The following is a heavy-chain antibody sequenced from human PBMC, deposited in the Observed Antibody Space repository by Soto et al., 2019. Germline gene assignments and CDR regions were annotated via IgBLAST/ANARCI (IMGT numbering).Heavy chain of an antibody. Sequence: VKVSCKASGGAFSSYAISWVRQAPGQGLEWMGGIIPIFGTANYAQKFQGRVTITADESTSTAYMELSSLRSEDTAVYYCAGYWGTHYYYGMDVWGQGTTVTVSS. D-gene: IGHD7-27*01. CDR2: IIPIFGTA. J-gene: IGHJ6*02. V-gene: IGHV1-69*01. CDR3: AGYWGTHYYYGMDV. CDR1: GGAFSSYA.